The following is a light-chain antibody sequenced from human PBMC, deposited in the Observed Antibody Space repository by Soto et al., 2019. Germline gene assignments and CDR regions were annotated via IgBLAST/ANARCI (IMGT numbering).Light chain of an antibody. CDR3: GTWDRSLRAV. J-gene: IGLJ2*01. CDR2: DNN. CDR1: SSNIGNNS. V-gene: IGLV1-51*01. Sequence: QSVMTQPPSVSAAPGQKVTISCSGSSSNIGNNSVSWYQQLPGTTPKLLIYDNNKRPSGIPDRFSGSKSGTSATLGITGLQNGDEADYSCGTWDRSLRAVFGGGTKVTVL.